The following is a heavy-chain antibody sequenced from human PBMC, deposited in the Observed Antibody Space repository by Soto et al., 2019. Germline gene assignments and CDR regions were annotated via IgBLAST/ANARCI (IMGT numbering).Heavy chain of an antibody. D-gene: IGHD1-26*01. V-gene: IGHV3-30-3*01. CDR2: ITYDGSNQ. CDR3: ARAPSGSYPEFDY. CDR1: GFIFSSYT. J-gene: IGHJ4*02. Sequence: GGSLRLSCAASGFIFSSYTMHWVRQAPGKGLEWVGVITYDGSNQYYADSVKGRFTISRDNSRNMLFLQMNSLRPDETAVYYCARAPSGSYPEFDYWGQGTLVTVSS.